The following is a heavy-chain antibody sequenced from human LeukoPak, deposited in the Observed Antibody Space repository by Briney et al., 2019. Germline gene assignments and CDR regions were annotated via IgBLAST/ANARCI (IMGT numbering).Heavy chain of an antibody. CDR3: AGDPPGTPVGFDV. V-gene: IGHV1-69*06. CDR1: AGMFNTYA. CDR2: ITPLSATP. J-gene: IGHJ3*01. Sequence: SVKVSCKASAGMFNTYAISWVRQAPGHGLEWMGRITPLSATPSQSQWVQGRVTITADISTNTVYLDLSSLRSEDTALYFCAGDPPGTPVGFDVWGQGTMVTVSS. D-gene: IGHD3-10*01.